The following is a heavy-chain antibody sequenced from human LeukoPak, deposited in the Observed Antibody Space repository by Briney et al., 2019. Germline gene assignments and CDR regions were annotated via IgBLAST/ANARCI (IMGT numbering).Heavy chain of an antibody. CDR1: GFTFSSYE. CDR3: ARDWDRYYYDSSGYLDY. CDR2: ISSSGSTK. V-gene: IGHV3-48*03. Sequence: GGSLRLSCAASGFTFSSYEMDWVRQAPGKGLERVSYISSSGSTKYYADSVKGRFTISRDNSRNTLYLQMNSLRAEDTAVYYCARDWDRYYYDSSGYLDYWGQGTLVTVSS. D-gene: IGHD3-22*01. J-gene: IGHJ4*02.